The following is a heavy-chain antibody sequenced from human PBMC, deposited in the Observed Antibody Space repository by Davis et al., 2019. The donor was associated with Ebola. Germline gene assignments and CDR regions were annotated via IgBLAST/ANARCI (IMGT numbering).Heavy chain of an antibody. CDR3: AKDQYYYGMDV. CDR1: GFTFDDYA. Sequence: SPKISCAASGFTFDDYAMHWVRQAPGKGLEWVSGISWNSGSIGYADSVKGRFTISRDNAKNSLYLQMNSLRAEDTALYYCAKDQYYYGMDVWGQGTTVTVSS. V-gene: IGHV3-9*01. CDR2: ISWNSGSI. J-gene: IGHJ6*02.